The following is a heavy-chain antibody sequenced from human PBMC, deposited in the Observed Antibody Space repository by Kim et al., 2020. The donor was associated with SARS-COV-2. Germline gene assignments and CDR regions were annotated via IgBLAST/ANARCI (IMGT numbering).Heavy chain of an antibody. CDR3: AKDKATVTPYYFDY. Sequence: ADALEGQFTSSRSNSKNTLYLQMNSLRAEDTAVYYCAKDKATVTPYYFDYWGQGTLVTVSS. V-gene: IGHV3-23*01. J-gene: IGHJ4*02. D-gene: IGHD4-17*01.